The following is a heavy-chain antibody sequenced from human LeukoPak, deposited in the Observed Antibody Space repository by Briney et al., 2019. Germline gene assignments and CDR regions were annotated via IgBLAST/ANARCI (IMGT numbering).Heavy chain of an antibody. Sequence: GGSLRLSCAASGFTFSSYDMNWVRQAPGKGLEWVSYIGSSGITIYYADSVKGRFTISRDNAKNSLYLQMNSLRAEDTAVYYCARDERSSYVGGVSRYFLHWGQGTLVTVSS. J-gene: IGHJ1*01. V-gene: IGHV3-48*03. D-gene: IGHD2-8*01. CDR1: GFTFSSYD. CDR3: ARDERSSYVGGVSRYFLH. CDR2: IGSSGITI.